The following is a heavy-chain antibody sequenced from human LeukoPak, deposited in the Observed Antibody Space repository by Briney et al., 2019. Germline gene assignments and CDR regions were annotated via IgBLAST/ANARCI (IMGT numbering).Heavy chain of an antibody. D-gene: IGHD2-21*01. Sequence: GESLKISCKGSGYSFTSYWIGWVRQMPGKGLEWMGIIYPGDSDTRYSPSFQGQVTISADKSISTAYLQWSSLKASDTAMYYCASRRTSYCGGDCYPTLYDIWGQGTMVTVSS. CDR1: GYSFTSYW. J-gene: IGHJ3*02. V-gene: IGHV5-51*01. CDR3: ASRRTSYCGGDCYPTLYDI. CDR2: IYPGDSDT.